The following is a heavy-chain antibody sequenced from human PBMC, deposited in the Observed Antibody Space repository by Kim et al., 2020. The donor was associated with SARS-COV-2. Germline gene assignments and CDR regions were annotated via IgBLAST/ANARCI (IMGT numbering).Heavy chain of an antibody. J-gene: IGHJ4*02. D-gene: IGHD1-26*01. CDR3: ARLLRGEQIEDY. Sequence: YAQKVQGRVTMTRNTSISTAYMELSSLRSEDTAVYYCARLLRGEQIEDYWGQGTLVTVSS. V-gene: IGHV1-8*01.